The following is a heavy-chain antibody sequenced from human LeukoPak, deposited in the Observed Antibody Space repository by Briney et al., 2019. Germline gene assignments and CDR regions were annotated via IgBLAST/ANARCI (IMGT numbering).Heavy chain of an antibody. CDR2: ISDSGGAI. J-gene: IGHJ4*02. CDR1: GFTFSTYA. Sequence: SGGSLRLSCAASGFTFSTYALNWVRQAPGEGLEWVSAISDSGGAIYYADSVKGRFTMSRDNSKNSLFLQMNSLRAEDTAVYYCARIGSAAFTDYWGQGTLVTVSS. V-gene: IGHV3-23*01. CDR3: ARIGSAAFTDY. D-gene: IGHD3-3*02.